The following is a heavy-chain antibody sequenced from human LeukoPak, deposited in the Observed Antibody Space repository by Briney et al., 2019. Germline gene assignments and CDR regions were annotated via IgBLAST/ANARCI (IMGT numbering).Heavy chain of an antibody. Sequence: GGSLRLSCVASGFTFSNYAMSWVRQAPGKGLELVSGIYGSDDKTVYGDAVKGRCTISRDNSKNTRYLQMNSLRADDTAVYYCAKTQGYYDAWGQGALVTVSS. CDR2: IYGSDDKT. V-gene: IGHV3-23*01. J-gene: IGHJ5*02. CDR1: GFTFSNYA. CDR3: AKTQGYYDA. D-gene: IGHD2-15*01.